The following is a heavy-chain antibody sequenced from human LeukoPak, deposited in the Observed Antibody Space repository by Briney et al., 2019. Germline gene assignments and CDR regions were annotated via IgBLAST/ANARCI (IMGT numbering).Heavy chain of an antibody. CDR2: INHSGST. D-gene: IGHD3-10*01. V-gene: IGHV4-34*01. CDR3: ARGLRPSMVRGVNNWFDP. J-gene: IGHJ5*02. CDR1: GGSFSGYY. Sequence: SSETLSLTCAVYGGSFSGYYWSWIRQPPGKGLEWIGEINHSGSTNYNPSLKSRVTISVDTSKNQFSLKLSSVTAADTAVYHCARGLRPSMVRGVNNWFDPWGQGTLVTVSS.